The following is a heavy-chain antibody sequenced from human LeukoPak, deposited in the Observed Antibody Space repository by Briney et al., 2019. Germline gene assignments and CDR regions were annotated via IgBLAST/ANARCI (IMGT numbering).Heavy chain of an antibody. D-gene: IGHD6-13*01. Sequence: SETLSLTCSVSGGSIRNNYWSWIRQPPGKGLEWIGYVSYSGSTDYNPSLKSRVTISVDTSKNQFSLELSSLTAADTAVYYCARDLGGKAASLWGQGTLVTVSS. CDR1: GGSIRNNY. J-gene: IGHJ4*02. CDR2: VSYSGST. V-gene: IGHV4-59*01. CDR3: ARDLGGKAASL.